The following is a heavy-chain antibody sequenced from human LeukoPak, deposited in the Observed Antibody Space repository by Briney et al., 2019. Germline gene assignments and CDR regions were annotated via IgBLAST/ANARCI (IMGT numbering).Heavy chain of an antibody. CDR2: IYSGGST. V-gene: IGHV3-53*01. D-gene: IGHD6-13*01. CDR1: GFTVISNY. J-gene: IGHJ6*02. CDR3: ARDGRIAAAGTGYYYYYGMDV. Sequence: PGGSLSPSCAASGFTVISNYMSWVRQPPGKGLEWVSVIYSGGSTYYADSVKGRFTISRDNSKNTLYLQMNSLRAEDTAVYYCARDGRIAAAGTGYYYYYGMDVWGQGTTVTVSS.